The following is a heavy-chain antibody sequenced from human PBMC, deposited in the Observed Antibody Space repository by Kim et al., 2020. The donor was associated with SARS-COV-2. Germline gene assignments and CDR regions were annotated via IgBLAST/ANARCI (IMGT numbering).Heavy chain of an antibody. Sequence: SETLSLTCTVSGGSISSGGYYWSWIRQHPGKGLEWIGYIYYSGSTYYNPSLKSRVTISVDTSKNQFSLKLSSVTAADTAVYCCARSPLTIFGVVTAFDIWAQGTIVPVPS. CDR2: IYYSGST. V-gene: IGHV4-31*03. CDR1: GGSISSGGYY. CDR3: ARSPLTIFGVVTAFDI. D-gene: IGHD3-3*01. J-gene: IGHJ3*02.